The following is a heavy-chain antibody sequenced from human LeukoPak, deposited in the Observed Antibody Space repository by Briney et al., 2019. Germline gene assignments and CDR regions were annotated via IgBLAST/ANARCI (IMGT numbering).Heavy chain of an antibody. Sequence: GGSLRLSCAASGFTVSSNYMSWVRQVPGKGLEWVSVIYSGGSTYYADSVKGRFTISRDNSKNTLYLQMNSLRAEDTAVYYCARDDIAVAGFDYWGQGTLVTVSS. D-gene: IGHD6-19*01. V-gene: IGHV3-53*01. CDR2: IYSGGST. CDR1: GFTVSSNY. J-gene: IGHJ4*02. CDR3: ARDDIAVAGFDY.